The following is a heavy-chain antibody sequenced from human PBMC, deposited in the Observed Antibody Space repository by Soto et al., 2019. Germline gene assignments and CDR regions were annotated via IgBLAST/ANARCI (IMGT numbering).Heavy chain of an antibody. CDR1: GFTFSSYA. D-gene: IGHD3-22*01. CDR2: ISYDGSNK. V-gene: IGHV3-30-3*01. Sequence: QVQLVESGGGVVQPGRSLRLSCAASGFTFSSYAMHWVRQAPGKGLEWVAVISYDGSNKYYADSVKGRFTISRDNSKNTLYLQMNSLRAEDTAVYYCARGIDSSGYYTGVDYWGQGTLVTVSS. J-gene: IGHJ4*02. CDR3: ARGIDSSGYYTGVDY.